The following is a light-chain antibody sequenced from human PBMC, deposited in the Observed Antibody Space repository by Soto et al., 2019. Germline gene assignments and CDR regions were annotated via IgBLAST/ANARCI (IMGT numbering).Light chain of an antibody. V-gene: IGKV3-15*01. Sequence: EIVMTQSPATLSVSQGETATLSCRASQYVSNKVAWYQQKPGQAPRLLILGASTRATGVPARFSGSGSGTEFTLSISSLQSEDFAVYYCKQYKEWPPFTFGQGTRLEIK. J-gene: IGKJ5*01. CDR1: QYVSNK. CDR3: KQYKEWPPFT. CDR2: GAS.